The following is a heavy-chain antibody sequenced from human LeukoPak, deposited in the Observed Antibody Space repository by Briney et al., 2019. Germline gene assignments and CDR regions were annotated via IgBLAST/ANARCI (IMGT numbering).Heavy chain of an antibody. Sequence: GGSLRLSCAASGFTFSSYSMNWVRQAPGKGLEWVSSISSSSSYVYYADSVKGRFTISRDNAKNSLYLQMNSLRAEDTAVYYCARLFYDSSGPIFDYWGQGTLVTVSS. D-gene: IGHD3-22*01. J-gene: IGHJ4*02. CDR2: ISSSSSYV. CDR1: GFTFSSYS. CDR3: ARLFYDSSGPIFDY. V-gene: IGHV3-21*01.